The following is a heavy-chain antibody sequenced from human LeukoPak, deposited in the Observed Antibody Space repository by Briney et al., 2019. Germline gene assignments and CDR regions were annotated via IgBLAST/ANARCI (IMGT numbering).Heavy chain of an antibody. CDR2: IYYSGST. D-gene: IGHD2-2*02. J-gene: IGHJ4*02. V-gene: IGHV4-39*07. CDR1: GGSISSSSYY. Sequence: SQTLSLTCTVSGGSISSSSYYWGWIRQPPGKGLEWIGSIYYSGSTYYNPSLKSRVTISVDRSKNQFSLKLSSVTAADTAVYYCARDGKTEYCSSTSCYKTPFDYWGQGTLVTVSS. CDR3: ARDGKTEYCSSTSCYKTPFDY.